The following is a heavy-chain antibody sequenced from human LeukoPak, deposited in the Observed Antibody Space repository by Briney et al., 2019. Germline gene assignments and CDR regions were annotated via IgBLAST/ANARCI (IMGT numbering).Heavy chain of an antibody. J-gene: IGHJ4*02. CDR1: GFTFSDYW. D-gene: IGHD2-15*01. V-gene: IGHV3-7*01. CDR3: ARRGGSTSRRSPIDY. CDR2: IKQDGSEK. Sequence: GGSLRLSCAASGFTFSDYWMTWVRQAPGKGPEWVANIKQDGSEKYYVDSVRGRFTISRDNAKNSLFLQMNSLRVEDTAVYYCARRGGSTSRRSPIDYWGQGTLVTVSS.